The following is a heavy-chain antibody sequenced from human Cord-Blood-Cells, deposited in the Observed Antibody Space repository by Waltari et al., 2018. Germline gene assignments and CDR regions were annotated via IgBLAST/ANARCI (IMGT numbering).Heavy chain of an antibody. CDR1: GGTFSSYA. J-gene: IGHJ4*02. V-gene: IGHV1-69*18. D-gene: IGHD6-13*01. CDR3: ARSKAAAGTLFDY. Sequence: QVQLVQSGAEVKKPGSSVKVSCKASGGTFSSYAISWVRQAPGQGREWLQRRIPIFGTSTYAQKFQGSVTITADESTSTAYMELSSLRCEDTAVYYCARSKAAAGTLFDYWGQGTLLTVSS. CDR2: RIPIFGTS.